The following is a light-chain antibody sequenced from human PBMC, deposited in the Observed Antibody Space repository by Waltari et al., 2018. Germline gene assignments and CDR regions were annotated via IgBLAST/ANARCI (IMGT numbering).Light chain of an antibody. Sequence: DIQMTQSPSSLSASVGDRVTLTRRASQSISNHLNWYHQKPGKAPKLLIYAASSLQSGVPSRFRGSSSGTDFTLTISSLQLEDAATYYCQESYSLSWTFGQGTKVEIK. J-gene: IGKJ1*01. CDR1: QSISNH. CDR2: AAS. CDR3: QESYSLSWT. V-gene: IGKV1-39*01.